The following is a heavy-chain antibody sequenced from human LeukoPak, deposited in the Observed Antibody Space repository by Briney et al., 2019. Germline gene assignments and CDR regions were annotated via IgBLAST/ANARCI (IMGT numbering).Heavy chain of an antibody. CDR3: ARDDGDYSSPYWYFDL. V-gene: IGHV4-30-4*01. CDR2: IYYSGSA. D-gene: IGHD4-17*01. J-gene: IGHJ2*01. CDR1: GGSIGSGVYY. Sequence: PSQTLSLTCTVSGGSIGSGVYYWSWVRQSPGKGLEWIGNIYYSGSAYYNPSLKSRVSISVDTSKNQFSLKLRSVTAADTAVYYCARDDGDYSSPYWYFDLWGRGTPVTVSS.